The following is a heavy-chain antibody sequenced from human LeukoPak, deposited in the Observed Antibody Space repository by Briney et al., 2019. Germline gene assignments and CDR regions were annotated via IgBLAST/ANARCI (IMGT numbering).Heavy chain of an antibody. CDR2: IFPSGGEI. J-gene: IGHJ4*02. Sequence: GGSLRLSCPASGFTFSSYEMNWVRQPPGKGLEWVSSIFPSGGEIHYADSVRGRFTISRDNSKSTLSLQMNSLRAEDTAIYYCATYRQVLLPFESWGKGTLVTVSS. D-gene: IGHD2-8*02. CDR3: ATYRQVLLPFES. V-gene: IGHV3-23*01. CDR1: GFTFSSYE.